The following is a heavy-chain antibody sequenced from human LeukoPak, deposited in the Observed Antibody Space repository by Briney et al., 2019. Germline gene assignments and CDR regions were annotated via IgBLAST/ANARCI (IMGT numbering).Heavy chain of an antibody. Sequence: GESLNISCKGSGYSFTTYWIIWVRQRSGKGLECMGRIDPSDSYTNYSPSFQGHVTISADTSISTAFLQWSSLKASDTAMYYCARRRFSGDTAMLDYWGQGTLVSVSS. CDR3: ARRRFSGDTAMLDY. V-gene: IGHV5-10-1*01. CDR1: GYSFTTYW. CDR2: IDPSDSYT. D-gene: IGHD5-18*01. J-gene: IGHJ4*02.